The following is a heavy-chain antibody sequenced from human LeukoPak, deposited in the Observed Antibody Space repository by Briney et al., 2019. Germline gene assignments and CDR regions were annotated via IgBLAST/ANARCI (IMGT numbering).Heavy chain of an antibody. V-gene: IGHV1-46*01. Sequence: ASVKVSCKASGYTFTSYYIHWVRQAPGQGLEWMGIINPSGGSTSYAQKFQGRVTMTRDTSTSTVYMELSSLRSEDTAVYYCARDRATTTVIKQSDWYFDLWGRGTLVTVSS. CDR1: GYTFTSYY. D-gene: IGHD4-23*01. CDR2: INPSGGST. CDR3: ARDRATTTVIKQSDWYFDL. J-gene: IGHJ2*01.